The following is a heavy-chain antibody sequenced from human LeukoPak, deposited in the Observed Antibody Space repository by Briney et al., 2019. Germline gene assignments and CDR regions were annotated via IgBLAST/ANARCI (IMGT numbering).Heavy chain of an antibody. J-gene: IGHJ4*02. D-gene: IGHD3-22*01. CDR1: GLTFSSYG. V-gene: IGHV3-33*06. CDR2: IWYDGSNK. CDR3: PNQYYYDSSVYFDY. Sequence: GGSLRLSCAAPGLTFSSYGMHWVRQAPGKGLEWVAAIWYDGSNKYYADSVKGRFTISRDNSKNTLNLQMKSLRAEDRAVYYCPNQYYYDSSVYFDYWGQGTLVTVSS.